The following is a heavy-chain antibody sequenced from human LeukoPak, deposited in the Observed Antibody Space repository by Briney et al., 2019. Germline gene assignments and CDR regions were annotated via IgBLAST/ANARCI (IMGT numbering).Heavy chain of an antibody. D-gene: IGHD6-6*01. CDR1: GGSFSGYY. CDR2: INHSGST. Sequence: SETLSLTCAVYGGSFSGYYWSWIRQPPGKGLEWIGEINHSGSTNYNPSLKSRVTISVDTSTNQFSLKLSSVTAADTAVYYCASLDSNSSRGLGGINWFDPWGQGTLVTVSS. V-gene: IGHV4-34*01. CDR3: ASLDSNSSRGLGGINWFDP. J-gene: IGHJ5*02.